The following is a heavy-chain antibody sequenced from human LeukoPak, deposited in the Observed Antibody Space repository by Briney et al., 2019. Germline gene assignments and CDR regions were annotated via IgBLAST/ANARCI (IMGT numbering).Heavy chain of an antibody. CDR3: ARDPSVATIPDAFDI. CDR1: GGSISSSNW. CDR2: IYHSGST. Sequence: PSETLSLTCAVSGGSISSSNWWSWVRPPPGKGLEWIGEIYHSGSTKYNPSLKSRVTISVDKSKNQFSLKVSSVTAADTAVYYYARDPSVATIPDAFDIWGQGTMVTVSS. J-gene: IGHJ3*02. D-gene: IGHD5-12*01. V-gene: IGHV4-4*02.